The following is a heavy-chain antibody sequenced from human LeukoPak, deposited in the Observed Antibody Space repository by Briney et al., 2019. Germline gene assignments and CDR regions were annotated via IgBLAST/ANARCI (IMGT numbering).Heavy chain of an antibody. V-gene: IGHV1-24*01. CDR2: YDPEKDET. Sequence: ASVKVSCKASGYTFTSHDINWVRQAPGKGLEWMGGYDPEKDETVYAQKFQGRVTMTEDTSTDTVYMQLSSLRSEDTAIYYCTTNLISLFGVGYWGHGTLVTVSS. CDR1: GYTFTSHD. CDR3: TTNLISLFGVGY. D-gene: IGHD3-3*01. J-gene: IGHJ4*01.